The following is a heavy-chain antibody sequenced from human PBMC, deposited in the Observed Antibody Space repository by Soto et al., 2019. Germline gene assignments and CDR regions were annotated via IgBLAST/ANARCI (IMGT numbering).Heavy chain of an antibody. CDR1: GGTFSSYA. J-gene: IGHJ5*02. CDR2: IIPIFGTG. V-gene: IGHV1-69*12. CDR3: ARVAAAGTWWFDP. D-gene: IGHD6-13*01. Sequence: QVQLVQSGAEVKKPGSSVKVSCKASGGTFSSYAINWVRQDPGQGLEWMGGIIPIFGTGDYAQRFQGRVTITADESTSTAYMELSSLTSDDTAVYYCARVAAAGTWWFDPWGQGTLVTVSS.